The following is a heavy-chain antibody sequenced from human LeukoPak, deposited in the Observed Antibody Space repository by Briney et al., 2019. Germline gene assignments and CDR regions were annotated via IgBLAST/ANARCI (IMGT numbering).Heavy chain of an antibody. CDR2: ISGSGVDT. V-gene: IGHV3-23*01. Sequence: GGSLRLSCAASGFTFRNYAMSWVRQAPGKGLEWVSTISGSGVDTDYADSVKDRFPISRDNSKNTLYLQMSSLRAEDTAVYYCAKDRVADWGWDFDYWGQGTLVNVSS. J-gene: IGHJ4*02. D-gene: IGHD7-27*01. CDR1: GFTFRNYA. CDR3: AKDRVADWGWDFDY.